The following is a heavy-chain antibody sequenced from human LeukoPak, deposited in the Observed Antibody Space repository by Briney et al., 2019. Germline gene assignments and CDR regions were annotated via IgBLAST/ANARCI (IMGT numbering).Heavy chain of an antibody. J-gene: IGHJ3*02. CDR3: ARASTGVHDAFDI. CDR2: INHSGST. D-gene: IGHD7-27*01. V-gene: IGHV4-34*01. Sequence: PSETLSLTCAVYGGSFSGYYWSGIRQPPGKGLEWIGEINHSGSTNYNPSLKSRVTISVDTSKNQFTLKLSSVTAADTAVYYCARASTGVHDAFDIWGQGTMVTVSS. CDR1: GGSFSGYY.